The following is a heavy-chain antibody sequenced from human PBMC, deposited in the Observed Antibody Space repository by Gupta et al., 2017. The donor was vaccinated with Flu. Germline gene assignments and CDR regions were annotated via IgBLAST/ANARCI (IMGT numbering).Heavy chain of an antibody. CDR2: ILSNDEK. J-gene: IGHJ6*03. V-gene: IGHV2-26*01. D-gene: IGHD3-3*01. CDR1: GFSLSNAKLG. Sequence: QVALKESGPVLVSPTETLTLTCAVSGFSLSNAKLGVSWISRPPGKALEWPAHILSNDEKAYSPPLRNRLTISTDTSKSQVVLTMTDVDPVDTATYYCARLMRYDFRSDYLYYNYYYMDVWGKGTAVTVSS. CDR3: ARLMRYDFRSDYLYYNYYYMDV.